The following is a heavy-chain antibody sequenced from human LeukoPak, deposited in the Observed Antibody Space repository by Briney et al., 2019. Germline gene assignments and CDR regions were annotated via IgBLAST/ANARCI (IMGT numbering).Heavy chain of an antibody. D-gene: IGHD5-18*01. V-gene: IGHV4-38-2*02. CDR2: IYHSGST. Sequence: PSETLSLTCAVSGCSISSGYYWGWIRQPLGKGLEWIGSIYHSGSTYYNPSLKSRVTISVDTSKNQFSLKLSSVTAADTAVYYCARDSHTAMDYWGQGTLVTVSS. J-gene: IGHJ4*02. CDR1: GCSISSGYY. CDR3: ARDSHTAMDY.